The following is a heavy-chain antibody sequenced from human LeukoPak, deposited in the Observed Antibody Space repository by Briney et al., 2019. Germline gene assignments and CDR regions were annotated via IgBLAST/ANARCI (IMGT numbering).Heavy chain of an antibody. D-gene: IGHD3-9*01. CDR3: ARVDPHNWFDP. V-gene: IGHV4-4*07. Sequence: SETLSLTCTVSGDSVSSSYWSWIRQPAGKGLEWIGRVYIGGSTNYNPSLKSRVTMSVDTSKNQFSLRLSSVTAADTAVYFCARVDPHNWFDPWGQGTLVTVSS. CDR1: GDSVSSSY. CDR2: VYIGGST. J-gene: IGHJ5*02.